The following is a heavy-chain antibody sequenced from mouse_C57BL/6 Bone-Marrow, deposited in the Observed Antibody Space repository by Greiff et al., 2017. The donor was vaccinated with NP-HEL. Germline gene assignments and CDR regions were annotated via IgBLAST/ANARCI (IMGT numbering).Heavy chain of an antibody. Sequence: ELSCKASGYTFTSYWMQWVKQRPGQGLEWIGEIDPSDSYTNYNQKFKGEATLTVDTSSSTAYMQLSSLTSEDSAVYYGARGAAQAPFAYWGQGTLVTVSA. CDR2: IDPSDSYT. CDR1: GYTFTSYW. CDR3: ARGAAQAPFAY. V-gene: IGHV1-50*01. J-gene: IGHJ3*01. D-gene: IGHD3-2*02.